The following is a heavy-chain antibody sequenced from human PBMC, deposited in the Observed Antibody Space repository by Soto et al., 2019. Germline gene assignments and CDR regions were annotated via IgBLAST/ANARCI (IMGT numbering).Heavy chain of an antibody. D-gene: IGHD1-26*01. V-gene: IGHV3-21*01. J-gene: IGHJ4*02. CDR3: GRAGMRVLGASSRPLDH. Sequence: EVQMEESGGGLVKPGGSLRLSCVASGFTFGSHSMYWIRQAPGKGLEWVSSISGGSDYIFYADSVKGRFTISRDHAMNSLYLQMNSLRDEDTAVYYCGRAGMRVLGASSRPLDHWGQGTLVTGSA. CDR1: GFTFGSHS. CDR2: ISGGSDYI.